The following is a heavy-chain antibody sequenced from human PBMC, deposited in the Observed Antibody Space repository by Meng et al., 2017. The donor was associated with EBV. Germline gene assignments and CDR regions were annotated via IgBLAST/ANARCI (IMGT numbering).Heavy chain of an antibody. CDR3: ARAEIAAAGRLDY. J-gene: IGHJ4*02. D-gene: IGHD6-13*01. Sequence: QVQLVEAGAGVKKPGSSVKVSCKASGGTFSSYGISWVRQAPGQGLEWMGGIIPIFGTANYAQKFQGRVTITADKSTSTAYMELSSLRSEDTAVYYCARAEIAAAGRLDYWGQGTLVTVSS. CDR1: GGTFSSYG. V-gene: IGHV1-69*06. CDR2: IIPIFGTA.